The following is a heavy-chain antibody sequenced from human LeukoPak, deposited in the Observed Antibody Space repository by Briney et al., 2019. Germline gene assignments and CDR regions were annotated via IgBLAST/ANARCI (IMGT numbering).Heavy chain of an antibody. D-gene: IGHD2-15*01. CDR3: AMQCSGGSCYHDLTDY. V-gene: IGHV4-34*01. CDR1: GGSFSGYY. J-gene: IGHJ4*02. CDR2: INHSGST. Sequence: SETLSLTCAVYGGSFSGYYWSWIRQPPGKGLEWIGEINHSGSTNHNPSLKSRVTISVDTSKNQFSLKLSSVTAADTAVYYCAMQCSGGSCYHDLTDYWGQGTLVTVSS.